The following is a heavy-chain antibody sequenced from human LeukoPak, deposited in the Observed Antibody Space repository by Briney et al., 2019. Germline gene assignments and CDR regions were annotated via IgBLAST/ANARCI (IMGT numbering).Heavy chain of an antibody. CDR1: GFTVSSNY. J-gene: IGHJ6*03. CDR3: ARERAPIAVAGYKTQAHYYYYYMDV. Sequence: PGGSLRLSCAASGFTVSSNYMSWVRQAPGKGLEWVSVIYSGGSTYYADSVKGRFTISRDNSKTTLYLQMNSLRAEDTAVYYCARERAPIAVAGYKTQAHYYYYYMDVWGKGTTITVSS. V-gene: IGHV3-66*02. D-gene: IGHD6-19*01. CDR2: IYSGGST.